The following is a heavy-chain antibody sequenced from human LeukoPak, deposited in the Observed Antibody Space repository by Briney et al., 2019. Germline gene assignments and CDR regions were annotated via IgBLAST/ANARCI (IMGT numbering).Heavy chain of an antibody. CDR3: ARGGMVRRVMGAFDI. Sequence: GGSLRLSCAASGFTFSNYWMSWVRQAPGKGREWVANIKQDGSEKYYVDSVKGRFTVSRDNAKNSLYLQMNSLRAEDTAVFYCARGGMVRRVMGAFDIWGQGTLVTVSS. V-gene: IGHV3-7*01. CDR2: IKQDGSEK. CDR1: GFTFSNYW. D-gene: IGHD3-10*01. J-gene: IGHJ3*02.